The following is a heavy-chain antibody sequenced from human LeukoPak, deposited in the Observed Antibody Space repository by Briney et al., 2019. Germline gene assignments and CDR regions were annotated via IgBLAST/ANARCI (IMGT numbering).Heavy chain of an antibody. CDR1: GGSISSYY. Sequence: SETLSLTCTVSGGSISSYYWSWIRQPAGKGLEWIGRIYTSGSTNYNPSLKSRVTMSVDTSKNQFSLKLSSVTAADTAVYYCARDGGSGWSYRSFYYYYYYMDVWGKGTTVTISS. CDR2: IYTSGST. CDR3: ARDGGSGWSYRSFYYYYYYMDV. J-gene: IGHJ6*03. V-gene: IGHV4-4*07. D-gene: IGHD6-19*01.